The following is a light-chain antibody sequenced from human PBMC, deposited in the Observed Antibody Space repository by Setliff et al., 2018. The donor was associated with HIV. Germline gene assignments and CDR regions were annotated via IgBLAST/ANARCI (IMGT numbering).Light chain of an antibody. CDR2: EVR. Sequence: QSALAQPASVSGSPGQSITISCTGTNSDVGGYNFVSWYQQHPGKAPKVMLYEVRNRPSGVSNRFSGSKSGNTASLTISGLQPEDEADYYCSSYTIRNTLLFGTGTKVTVL. CDR3: SSYTIRNTLL. J-gene: IGLJ1*01. V-gene: IGLV2-14*01. CDR1: NSDVGGYNF.